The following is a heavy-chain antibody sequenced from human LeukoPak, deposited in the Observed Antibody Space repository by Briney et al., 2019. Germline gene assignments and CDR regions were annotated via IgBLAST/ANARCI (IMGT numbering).Heavy chain of an antibody. CDR1: GYTFTSYA. CDR3: ARDPRYYDSSGWAFDI. CDR2: INAGNGNT. J-gene: IGHJ3*02. Sequence: GASVKVSCKASGYTFTSYAMHWVRQAPGQRLEWMGWINAGNGNTKYSQEFQGRVTMTTDTSTSTAYMELRSLRSDDTAVYYCARDPRYYDSSGWAFDIWGQGTMVTVSS. D-gene: IGHD3-22*01. V-gene: IGHV1-3*01.